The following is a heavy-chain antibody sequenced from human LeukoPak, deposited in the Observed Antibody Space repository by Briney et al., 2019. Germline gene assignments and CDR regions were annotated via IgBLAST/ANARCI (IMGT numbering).Heavy chain of an antibody. J-gene: IGHJ4*02. D-gene: IGHD6-19*01. CDR1: GFTFSSYG. CDR2: IRYDGSNK. CDR3: AKVRWDNSGWYYLDY. Sequence: PGGSLRPSCAASGFTFSSYGMHWVRQAPGKGLEGGGFIRYDGSNKYYADSVKGRFTISRDNSKSTLYLQMNSLRAEDTAVYYCAKVRWDNSGWYYLDYWGQGTLVTVSS. V-gene: IGHV3-30*02.